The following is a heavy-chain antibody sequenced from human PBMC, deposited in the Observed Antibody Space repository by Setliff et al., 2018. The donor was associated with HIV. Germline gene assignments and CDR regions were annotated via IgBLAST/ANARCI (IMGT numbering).Heavy chain of an antibody. V-gene: IGHV1-69*05. CDR1: GGTFSSNA. J-gene: IGHJ4*02. CDR2: IIPIFGTA. D-gene: IGHD3-16*01. Sequence: GASVKVSCKASGGTFSSNAISWVRQAPGQGLEWMGGIIPIFGTANYAQKFQGRVTMTRGTSTNTVYMDLSGLRSDDTAVYYCARDRTAGYHYDYGYWGQGTLVTVSS. CDR3: ARDRTAGYHYDYGY.